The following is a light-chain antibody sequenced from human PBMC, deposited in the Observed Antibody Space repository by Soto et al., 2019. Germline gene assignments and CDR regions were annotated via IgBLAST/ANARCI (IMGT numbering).Light chain of an antibody. Sequence: QSVVTQPASESVSPGQSITFSCTGTSSDVGGYNYVSWYQQHPGKAPKFIIYDVSNRPSGVSNRFSGSKSGNTASLTISGLQAEDEADYYCSSYTTSNTRQIVFGTGTKVTVL. J-gene: IGLJ1*01. V-gene: IGLV2-14*01. CDR3: SSYTTSNTRQIV. CDR2: DVS. CDR1: SSDVGGYNY.